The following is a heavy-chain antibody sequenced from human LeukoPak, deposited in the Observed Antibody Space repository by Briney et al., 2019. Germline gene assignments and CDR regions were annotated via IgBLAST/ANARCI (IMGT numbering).Heavy chain of an antibody. D-gene: IGHD5-12*01. Sequence: SEALSLTCTVSGDSISSYYWSWIRQPAGEGLEWIGRIYTSGSTNYNPSLKSRVTMSVDTSKNQFSLNLTSVTAADTAVYYCARVYSGYDQGHYYYYQYMDVWGKGTTVTVSS. CDR2: IYTSGST. V-gene: IGHV4-4*07. CDR1: GDSISSYY. J-gene: IGHJ6*03. CDR3: ARVYSGYDQGHYYYYQYMDV.